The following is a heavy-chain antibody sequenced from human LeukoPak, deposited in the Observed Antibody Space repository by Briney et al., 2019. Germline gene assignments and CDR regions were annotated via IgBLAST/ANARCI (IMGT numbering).Heavy chain of an antibody. D-gene: IGHD2-15*01. V-gene: IGHV4-61*02. J-gene: IGHJ5*02. CDR2: IYTSGST. CDR1: GGSISSGSYY. CDR3: AREDLGYCSGGSCYRGWFHP. Sequence: PSETLSLTCTVSGGSISSGSYYWSWIRQPAGKGLEWIGRIYTSGSTNYNPSLKSRVTISVDTSKNQFSLKLSSVTAADTAVYYCAREDLGYCSGGSCYRGWFHPWGQGTLVTVSS.